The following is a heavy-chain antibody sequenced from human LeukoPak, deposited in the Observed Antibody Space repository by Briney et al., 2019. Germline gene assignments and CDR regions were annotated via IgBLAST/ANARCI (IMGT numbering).Heavy chain of an antibody. Sequence: SETLSLTCTVSGGSISSGGYYWSWIRQHPGKGLEWIGYIYYSRSTYYNPSLKSRVTISVDTSKNQFSLKLSSVTAADTAVYYCARAIDQLLDFDYWGQGTLVTVSS. J-gene: IGHJ4*02. CDR1: GGSISSGGYY. CDR2: IYYSRST. D-gene: IGHD2-2*01. CDR3: ARAIDQLLDFDY. V-gene: IGHV4-31*03.